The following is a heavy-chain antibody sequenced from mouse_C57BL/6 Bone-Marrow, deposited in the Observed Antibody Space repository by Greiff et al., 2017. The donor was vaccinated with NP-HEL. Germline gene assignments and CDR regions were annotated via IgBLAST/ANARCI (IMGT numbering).Heavy chain of an antibody. CDR2: IHPNSGST. V-gene: IGHV1-64*01. D-gene: IGHD1-1*01. CDR1: GYTFTSYW. J-gene: IGHJ2*01. Sequence: VQLQQPGAELVKPGASVKLSCKASGYTFTSYWMHWVKQRPGQGLEWIGMIHPNSGSTNYNEKFKSKATLTVDKSSSTAYMQLSSLTSEDSAVYYCARGGITTVVAPAYFDYWGQGTTLTVSS. CDR3: ARGGITTVVAPAYFDY.